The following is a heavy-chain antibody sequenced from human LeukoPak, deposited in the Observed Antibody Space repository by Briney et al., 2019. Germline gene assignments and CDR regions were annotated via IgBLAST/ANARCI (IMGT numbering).Heavy chain of an antibody. CDR2: IDTNTGNP. J-gene: IGHJ5*02. Sequence: ASVKVSCKASGYTFTSYAMNWVRQVPGQGLEWMGWIDTNTGNPTYAQGFTEQFVFSLDTSVNTAYLQINSLKSEDTAVYYCARDNYGAEEGIGSSLVWLDPWGQGTLVTVSS. D-gene: IGHD4-11*01. CDR3: ARDNYGAEEGIGSSLVWLDP. CDR1: GYTFTSYA. V-gene: IGHV7-4-1*02.